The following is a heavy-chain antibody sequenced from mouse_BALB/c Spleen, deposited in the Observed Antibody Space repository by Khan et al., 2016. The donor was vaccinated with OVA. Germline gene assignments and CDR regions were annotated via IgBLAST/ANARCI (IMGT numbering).Heavy chain of an antibody. CDR1: GFTFSDYY. CDR3: TRGYYGDAFAF. CDR2: ISAGGSYI. D-gene: IGHD2-13*01. Sequence: EVELVESGGGLVKPGGSLRLSCAASGFTFSDYYMYWVRQTPEKRLEWVATISAGGSYIYYLANLKGRFTISRDNAKSTLYLQMSSLRSGDTGMYYCTRGYYGDAFAFWGHGTLVTVSA. J-gene: IGHJ3*01. V-gene: IGHV5-4*02.